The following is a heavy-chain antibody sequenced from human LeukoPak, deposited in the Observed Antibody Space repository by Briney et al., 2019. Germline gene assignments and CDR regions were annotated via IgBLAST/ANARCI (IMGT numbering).Heavy chain of an antibody. V-gene: IGHV3-33*01. CDR1: GFTFSSYG. J-gene: IGHJ4*02. CDR2: IWYDGSNK. Sequence: GGSLRLSCAASGFTFSSYGMHWVRQAPGNGLEWVAVIWYDGSNKYYADSVKGRFTISRDNSKNTLYLQMNSLRAEDTAVYYCARDEQWLVHGYLDYWGQGTLVTVSS. CDR3: ARDEQWLVHGYLDY. D-gene: IGHD6-19*01.